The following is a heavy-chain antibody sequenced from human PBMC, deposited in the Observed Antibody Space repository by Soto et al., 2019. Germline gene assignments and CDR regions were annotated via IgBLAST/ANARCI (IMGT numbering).Heavy chain of an antibody. CDR3: ARDLNTGYVGDY. CDR1: GFTFSASG. CDR2: IWFDGSKQ. D-gene: IGHD5-12*01. J-gene: IGHJ4*02. Sequence: QVQLVESGGGVVQPGTSLRLSCVASGFTFSASGMHWVRQTPGKGLEWVAIIWFDGSKQYYADSVKGRFTVSRDNPGSTLFIQMNALRTEDTAMYYCARDLNTGYVGDYWGQGALVVVSS. V-gene: IGHV3-33*01.